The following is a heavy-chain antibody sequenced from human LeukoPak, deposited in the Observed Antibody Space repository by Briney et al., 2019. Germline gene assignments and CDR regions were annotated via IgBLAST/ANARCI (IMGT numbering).Heavy chain of an antibody. CDR3: AREAKTPRYYYDVGGYGDF. CDR1: GGSISSYY. Sequence: SETLSLTCTVSGGSISSYYWSWIRQPPGKGLEWIGYVYYSGSTNYNPSLKSRVTISVDTSKNQFSLKLSSVTAADTAVYYCAREAKTPRYYYDVGGYGDFWARGPLVTVSS. D-gene: IGHD3-22*01. J-gene: IGHJ4*02. CDR2: VYYSGST. V-gene: IGHV4-59*01.